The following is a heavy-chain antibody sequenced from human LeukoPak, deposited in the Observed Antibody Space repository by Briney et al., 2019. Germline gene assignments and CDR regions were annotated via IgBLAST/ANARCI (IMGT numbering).Heavy chain of an antibody. V-gene: IGHV1-46*01. CDR1: GYTFTSYY. Sequence: GASVKVSCKASGYTFTSYYMNWVRQSTGQGLEWMGIINPNGGSTSYAQNIQGRVIMARDTSTRTLYMEPSSLRSEDTAVYHCATAYCSTTSCPQRNWYYFDYWGQGTLVTVSS. J-gene: IGHJ4*02. CDR3: ATAYCSTTSCPQRNWYYFDY. D-gene: IGHD2-2*01. CDR2: INPNGGST.